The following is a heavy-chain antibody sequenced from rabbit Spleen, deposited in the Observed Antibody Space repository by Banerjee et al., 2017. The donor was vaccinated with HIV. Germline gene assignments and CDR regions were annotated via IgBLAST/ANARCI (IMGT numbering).Heavy chain of an antibody. D-gene: IGHD8-1*01. CDR1: GFSFSSGYD. CDR3: ARDTGSSFSSYGMDL. Sequence: QEQLVESGGDLVKPEGSLTLTCKASGFSFSSGYDMCWVRQAPGKGLEWIGCIYTDGSGSTAYASWAKGRFTISKTSSTTVTLQMTSLTVADTATYFCARDTGSSFSSYGMDLWGPGTLVTVS. CDR2: IYTDGSGST. J-gene: IGHJ6*01. V-gene: IGHV1S45*01.